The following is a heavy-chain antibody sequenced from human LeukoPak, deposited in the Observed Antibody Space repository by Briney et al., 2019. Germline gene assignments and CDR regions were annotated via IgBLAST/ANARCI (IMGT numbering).Heavy chain of an antibody. CDR3: ARGLDIVVVPAAPYFDY. D-gene: IGHD2-2*03. Sequence: GESLKISCKDSGYSFTSYWIGWVRQMPGKGLEWMGIIYPGDSDTRYSPSFQGQVTISADKSISTAYLQWSSLKASDTAMYYCARGLDIVVVPAAPYFDYWGQGTLVTVSS. CDR1: GYSFTSYW. J-gene: IGHJ4*02. CDR2: IYPGDSDT. V-gene: IGHV5-51*01.